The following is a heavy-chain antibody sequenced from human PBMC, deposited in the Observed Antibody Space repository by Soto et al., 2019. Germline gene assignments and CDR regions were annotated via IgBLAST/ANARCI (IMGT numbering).Heavy chain of an antibody. D-gene: IGHD3-10*01. J-gene: IGHJ6*02. CDR2: ISSGSGTI. V-gene: IGHV3-48*02. Sequence: GESLKISCEVSGFTFSSYSMNWVRQAPGKGLEWVSYISSGSGTIYYADSVKGRFAISRDNAQNSLYLQMNSLRDEDTAVYYCARDGVTMVRGAGTPDKITNYYYHGMDVWGQGTAVTVSS. CDR3: ARDGVTMVRGAGTPDKITNYYYHGMDV. CDR1: GFTFSSYS.